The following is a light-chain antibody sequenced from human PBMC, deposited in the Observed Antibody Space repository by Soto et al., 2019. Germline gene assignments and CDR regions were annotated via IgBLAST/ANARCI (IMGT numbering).Light chain of an antibody. CDR1: SSDVGSYNL. CDR2: EGS. V-gene: IGLV2-23*01. J-gene: IGLJ1*01. CDR3: CSYAGSSSLLYV. Sequence: QSALTQPASVSGSPGQSITISCTGTSSDVGSYNLVSWYQQHPGKAPKLMIYEGSKRPSGVSNRFSGSKSGNTASLTISGLQAEDEADYYCCSYAGSSSLLYVFGTATKLTVL.